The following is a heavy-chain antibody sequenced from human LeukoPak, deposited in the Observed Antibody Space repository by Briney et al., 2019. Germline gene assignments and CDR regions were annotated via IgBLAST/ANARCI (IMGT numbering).Heavy chain of an antibody. J-gene: IGHJ4*02. CDR2: INHSGST. Sequence: PSETSSLTCAVYGGSFSGYYWSWIRQPPGKGLEWIGEINHSGSTNYNPSLKSRVTISVDTSKNQFSLKLSSVTAADTAVYYCARHIAVAAPNGYWGQGTLVTVSS. CDR1: GGSFSGYY. V-gene: IGHV4-34*01. CDR3: ARHIAVAAPNGY. D-gene: IGHD6-19*01.